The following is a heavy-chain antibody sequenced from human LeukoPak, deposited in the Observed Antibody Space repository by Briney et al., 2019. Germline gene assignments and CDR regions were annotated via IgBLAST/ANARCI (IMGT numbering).Heavy chain of an antibody. D-gene: IGHD6-13*01. V-gene: IGHV4-34*01. CDR2: INHSGST. Sequence: SETLSLTCAVYGGSFSGYYWSWIRQPPGKGLEWIGEINHSGSTNYNPSLKSRVTISVDTSKNQFSLKLSSVTAADTAVYYWASLMRQQLVRRKNWFDPWGQGTLVTVSS. CDR3: ASLMRQQLVRRKNWFDP. CDR1: GGSFSGYY. J-gene: IGHJ5*02.